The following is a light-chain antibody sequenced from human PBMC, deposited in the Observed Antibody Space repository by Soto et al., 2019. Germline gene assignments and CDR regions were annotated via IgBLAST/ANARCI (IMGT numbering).Light chain of an antibody. CDR2: RNN. Sequence: QSVLTQPPSASGTPGQGVTISCSGSTSNIGSNYVYWYQQLPGTAPKPLIYRNNQRPSGVPDRFSGSKSGTSASLAISGLRSDDEADYFCATWDDSPNGFYVFGTGTKVTVL. V-gene: IGLV1-47*01. J-gene: IGLJ1*01. CDR1: TSNIGSNY. CDR3: ATWDDSPNGFYV.